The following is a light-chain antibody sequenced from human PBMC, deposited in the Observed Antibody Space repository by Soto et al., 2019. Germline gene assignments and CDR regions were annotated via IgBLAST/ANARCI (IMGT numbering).Light chain of an antibody. CDR3: QQSYSTPPDS. J-gene: IGKJ2*01. CDR1: QSISSY. Sequence: DIQMTQSPSSLSASVGDRVTITCRASQSISSYLNWYQQKPGKAPKLLIYAESSLQSVVPSRFSGSVSGKHFIISISSRETEDFPTYYYQQSYSTPPDSFGQGTKVEIK. V-gene: IGKV1-39*01. CDR2: AES.